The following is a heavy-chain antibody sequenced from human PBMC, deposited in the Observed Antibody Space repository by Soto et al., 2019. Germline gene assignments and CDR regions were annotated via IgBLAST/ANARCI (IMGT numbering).Heavy chain of an antibody. Sequence: QVQLLESGGGVVRPGRSLRLSCAASGFSFSDYAIHWVRQAPGKGLEWVSVISYDGSLKYYADSVKGRFTISRDNSKNTVHLRLDSLKAEETAIYYWAREIRLAAIDLAYWGQGTLVTVSS. CDR3: AREIRLAAIDLAY. CDR1: GFSFSDYA. V-gene: IGHV3-30*04. D-gene: IGHD2-21*01. J-gene: IGHJ4*02. CDR2: ISYDGSLK.